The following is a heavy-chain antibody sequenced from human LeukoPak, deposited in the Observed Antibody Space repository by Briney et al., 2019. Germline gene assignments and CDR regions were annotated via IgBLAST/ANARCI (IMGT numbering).Heavy chain of an antibody. CDR1: GGSISSYY. Sequence: PSETLSLTCTVSGGSISSYYWSWMRQPPGKGLQWIGYIYYSGNTKYNPSLKSRVTISVDTSKNQFSLKLSSVTAADTAVYYCARSSGSYYLEYGLDAWGQGTMVTVSS. J-gene: IGHJ6*02. D-gene: IGHD3-10*01. V-gene: IGHV4-59*08. CDR3: ARSSGSYYLEYGLDA. CDR2: IYYSGNT.